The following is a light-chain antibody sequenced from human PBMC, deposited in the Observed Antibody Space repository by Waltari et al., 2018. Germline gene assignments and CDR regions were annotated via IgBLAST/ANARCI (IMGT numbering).Light chain of an antibody. Sequence: QSALTQPRSVSGSPGQSVTISCTGANSNVGAYTYVPWYQHHPGKSPKLIIYDVNTRPAGVPGRFAGSKSGNTASMTISGLQAEDEADYYCCSYAGGYTYIFGGGTNLTVL. J-gene: IGLJ2*01. CDR1: NSNVGAYTY. V-gene: IGLV2-11*01. CDR2: DVN. CDR3: CSYAGGYTYI.